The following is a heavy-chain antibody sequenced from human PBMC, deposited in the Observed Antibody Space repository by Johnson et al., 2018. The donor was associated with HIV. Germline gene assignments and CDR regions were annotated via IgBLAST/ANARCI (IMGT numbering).Heavy chain of an antibody. J-gene: IGHJ3*02. CDR2: ISYDGSNK. CDR1: GFTFSSYA. Sequence: QMLLVESGGGVVQPGRSLRLSCAASGFTFSSYAMHWVRQAPGKGLEWVAVISYDGSNKYYADSVKGRFTISRDNSRNTLYLQMNSLRAEDTAVYYCAIAERSSSGVDAFDIWGQGTMVTVSS. V-gene: IGHV3-30*04. D-gene: IGHD6-6*01. CDR3: AIAERSSSGVDAFDI.